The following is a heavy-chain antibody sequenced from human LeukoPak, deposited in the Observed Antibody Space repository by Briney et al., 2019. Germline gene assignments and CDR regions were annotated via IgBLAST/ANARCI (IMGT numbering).Heavy chain of an antibody. CDR1: GFTFSSYS. CDR3: ARNPRGEPDWGYYYMDV. CDR2: ISSSSGYI. J-gene: IGHJ6*03. V-gene: IGHV3-21*01. D-gene: IGHD3-16*01. Sequence: GGSLRLSCAASGFTFSSYSMNWVRQAPGKGLEWVSSISSSSGYIYYADSVKGRFTISRDNAKNSLYLQMNSLRAEDTAVYYCARNPRGEPDWGYYYMDVWGKGTTVTVSS.